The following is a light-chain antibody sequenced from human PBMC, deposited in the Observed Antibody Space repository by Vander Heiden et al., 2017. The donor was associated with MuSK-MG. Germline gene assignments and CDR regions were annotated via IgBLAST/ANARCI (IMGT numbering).Light chain of an antibody. CDR3: QQYNNWPFT. CDR1: QSVSSN. Sequence: IVMTQSPATLSVSTGARDHLSCRASQSVSSNLAWYQQNPGQAPRLLIYGASTRATGIPARFSGSGSGTEFTLTLSSLQSEDFAVYYCQQYNNWPFTFGPGTKVDIK. V-gene: IGKV3-15*01. CDR2: GAS. J-gene: IGKJ3*01.